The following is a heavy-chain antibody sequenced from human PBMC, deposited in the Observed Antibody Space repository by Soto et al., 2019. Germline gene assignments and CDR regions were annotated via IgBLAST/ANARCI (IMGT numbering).Heavy chain of an antibody. J-gene: IGHJ4*02. Sequence: PSETLSLSCTVSGGSITSEDYYWSWIRQPPGKGLEWIGYIYYSGSTYYNPSLKSRLFISLDTSKNQFSLKLSSVSAADTAVYYSATDRSTSPDYFASCGPRTPATASS. CDR1: GGSITSEDYY. CDR3: ATDRSTSPDYFAS. CDR2: IYYSGST. V-gene: IGHV4-30-4*01. D-gene: IGHD6-6*01.